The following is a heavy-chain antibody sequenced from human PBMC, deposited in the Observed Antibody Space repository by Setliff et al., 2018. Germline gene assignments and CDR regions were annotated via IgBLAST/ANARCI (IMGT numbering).Heavy chain of an antibody. J-gene: IGHJ4*02. D-gene: IGHD6-13*01. Sequence: LSLTCTVSGGSISSYYWSWIRQPPGKRLEWIGYIYYSGSTNYNPSLESRVTISVDTSKNQFSLRLSSVTAADTAVYYCASLGSSRDYWGQGTLVTVSS. CDR1: GGSISSYY. CDR3: ASLGSSRDY. V-gene: IGHV4-59*08. CDR2: IYYSGST.